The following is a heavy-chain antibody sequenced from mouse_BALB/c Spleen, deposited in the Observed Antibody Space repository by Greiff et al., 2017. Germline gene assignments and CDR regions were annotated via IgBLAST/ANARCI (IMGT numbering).Heavy chain of an antibody. D-gene: IGHD1-1*01. Sequence: QVQLQQSGAELAKPGASVKMSCKASGYTFTSYWMHWVKQRPGQGLEWIGYINPSTGYTEYNQKFKDKATLTADKSSSTAYMQLSSLTSEDSAVYYCANGSSYGWYFDVWGAGTTVTVSS. CDR2: INPSTGYT. V-gene: IGHV1-7*01. CDR1: GYTFTSYW. J-gene: IGHJ1*01. CDR3: ANGSSYGWYFDV.